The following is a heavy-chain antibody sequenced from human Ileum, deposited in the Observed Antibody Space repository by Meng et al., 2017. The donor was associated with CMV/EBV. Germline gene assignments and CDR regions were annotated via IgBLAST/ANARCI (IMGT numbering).Heavy chain of an antibody. D-gene: IGHD2-2*01. J-gene: IGHJ5*02. V-gene: IGHV4-34*01. CDR2: IKHSGST. CDR3: ARGPLRYCSSTSCLNWFDP. Sequence: SFGGYYWSWSRQPPGKGLEWIEEIKHSGSTNYNPAPKSRVTISGDTSKNQFSLKLSSVTAADTAVYDCARGPLRYCSSTSCLNWFDPWGQGTLVTVSS. CDR1: SFGGYY.